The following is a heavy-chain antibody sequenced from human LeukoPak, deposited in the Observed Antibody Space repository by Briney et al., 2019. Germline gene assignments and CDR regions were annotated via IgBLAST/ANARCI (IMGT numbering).Heavy chain of an antibody. CDR1: GFTFSSYA. V-gene: IGHV3-64*01. D-gene: IGHD3-10*01. CDR3: ARDYYGSGSYYYYMDV. Sequence: GGSLRLSCAASGFTFSSYAMHWVRQAPGKVLEYVSAISSNGGSTYYANSVKGRFTISRDNSKNTLYLQMGSLRAEDMAVYYCARDYYGSGSYYYYMDVWGKGTTVTISS. J-gene: IGHJ6*03. CDR2: ISSNGGST.